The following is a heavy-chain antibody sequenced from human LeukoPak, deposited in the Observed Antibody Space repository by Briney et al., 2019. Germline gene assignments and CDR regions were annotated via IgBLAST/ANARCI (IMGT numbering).Heavy chain of an antibody. Sequence: ASVNVSCKASGYAFTSYDINWVRQATGQGLEWMGWMNPNSGNTGYAQKFQGRVTMTRNTSISTAYMELSSLRSEDTAVYYCASHGVDTAMAAGYWYFDLWGRGTLVTVSS. J-gene: IGHJ2*01. CDR2: MNPNSGNT. CDR1: GYAFTSYD. V-gene: IGHV1-8*01. D-gene: IGHD5-18*01. CDR3: ASHGVDTAMAAGYWYFDL.